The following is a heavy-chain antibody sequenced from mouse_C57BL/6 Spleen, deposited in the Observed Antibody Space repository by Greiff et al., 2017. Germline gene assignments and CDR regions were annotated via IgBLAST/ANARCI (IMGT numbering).Heavy chain of an antibody. Sequence: VQLQQSGPELVKPGASVKISCKASGYTFTDYYMNWVKQSHGQSLEWIGDIYPNNGGTSYNQKFKGKATLTVEKSSSTAYMELHRLTSGHSAVYYGARASNSFFADWGKGTLVTVSA. V-gene: IGHV1-26*01. CDR2: IYPNNGGT. CDR1: GYTFTDYY. D-gene: IGHD2-5*01. J-gene: IGHJ3*01. CDR3: ARASNSFFAD.